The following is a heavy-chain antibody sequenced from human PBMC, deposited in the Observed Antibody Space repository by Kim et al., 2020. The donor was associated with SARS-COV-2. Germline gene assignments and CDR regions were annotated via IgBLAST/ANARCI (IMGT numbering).Heavy chain of an antibody. Sequence: ASVKVSCKASGYTFTGYYMHWVRQAPGQGLEWMGWINPNSGGTNYAQKFQGRVTMTRDTSISTAYMELSRLRSEDTAVYYCATERGSYGSGSYGLFDYWGQGTLVTVSS. CDR1: GYTFTGYY. J-gene: IGHJ4*02. V-gene: IGHV1-2*02. CDR3: ATERGSYGSGSYGLFDY. CDR2: INPNSGGT. D-gene: IGHD3-10*01.